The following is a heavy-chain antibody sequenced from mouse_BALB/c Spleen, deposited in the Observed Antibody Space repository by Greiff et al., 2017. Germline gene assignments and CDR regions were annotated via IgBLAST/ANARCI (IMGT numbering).Heavy chain of an antibody. CDR2: IWGDGST. V-gene: IGHV2-6-7*01. CDR1: GFSLTGYG. J-gene: IGHJ4*01. Sequence: QVQLQQSGPGLVAPSQSLSITCTVSGFSLTGYGVNWVRQPPGKGLEWLGMIWGDGSTDYNSALKSRLSISKDNSKSQVFLKMNSLQTDDTARYYCARPTVDYAMDYWGQGTSVTVSS. D-gene: IGHD1-1*01. CDR3: ARPTVDYAMDY.